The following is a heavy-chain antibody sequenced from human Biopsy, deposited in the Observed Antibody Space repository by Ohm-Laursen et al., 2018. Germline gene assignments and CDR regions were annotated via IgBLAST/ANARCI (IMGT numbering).Heavy chain of an antibody. D-gene: IGHD3-22*01. V-gene: IGHV4-39*01. CDR1: GGYISNNNYY. Sequence: SDTLSLTCIVSGGYISNNNYYWGWIRQPPGKGLEWIGSIFYRGSTHYKPSLKSRVNISVDTSKNQFSLKLNSVTAADTAVYYCARDYDTSGYYYVSWGQGTLVTVSS. CDR2: IFYRGST. J-gene: IGHJ5*02. CDR3: ARDYDTSGYYYVS.